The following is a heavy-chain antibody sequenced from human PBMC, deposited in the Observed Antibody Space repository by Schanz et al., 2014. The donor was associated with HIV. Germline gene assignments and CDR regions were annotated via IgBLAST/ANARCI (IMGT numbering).Heavy chain of an antibody. CDR1: GYTFSTYG. J-gene: IGHJ5*02. Sequence: QVQLVQSGAEGRKPGASVKVSCKASGYTFSTYGISWVRQAPGHALEWMGGIIPIFGAAKNAPKFQGRVTITADESTSTAYMELTGLNPEDTAIYYCARDDVLDSLASWGQGTLVTVSS. V-gene: IGHV1-69*01. CDR2: IIPIFGAA. CDR3: ARDDVLDSLAS. D-gene: IGHD2-21*01.